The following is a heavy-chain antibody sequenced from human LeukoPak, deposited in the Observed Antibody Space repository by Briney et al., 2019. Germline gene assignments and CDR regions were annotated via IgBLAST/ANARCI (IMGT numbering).Heavy chain of an antibody. CDR2: IRSSSEA. D-gene: IGHD5-12*01. Sequence: GGSLRLSCAASGFTFSSYSMNWVRQAPGKGLEWVSHIRSSSEAFYADSVKGRFTISRDNARNSLYLQMNNLRGEDTAIYYCARDAGNSGYGCDLWGQGTLVTVSS. CDR3: ARDAGNSGYGCDL. V-gene: IGHV3-48*01. J-gene: IGHJ5*02. CDR1: GFTFSSYS.